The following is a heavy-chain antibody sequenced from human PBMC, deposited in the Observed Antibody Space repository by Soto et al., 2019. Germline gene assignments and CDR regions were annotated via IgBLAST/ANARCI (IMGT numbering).Heavy chain of an antibody. CDR2: IATYNNNK. V-gene: IGHV1-18*01. D-gene: IGHD3-10*01. J-gene: IGHJ5*02. CDR3: AMVVRGVVNWFDP. Sequence: HLVQSGPEVKRPGASITVSCKTSGDTFANFGLSWVRQAPGQGLEWMGWIATYNNNKNYAQKSSGRLTLTTDTWTRTAYMELESLGYDDTAVYDCAMVVRGVVNWFDPWGQGTLVTVSS. CDR1: GDTFANFG.